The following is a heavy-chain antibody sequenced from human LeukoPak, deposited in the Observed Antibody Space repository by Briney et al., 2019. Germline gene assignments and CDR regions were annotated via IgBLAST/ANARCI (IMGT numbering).Heavy chain of an antibody. Sequence: SETLSLTCTVSVGSVSGYYWSWIRQPPGKGLEWIGYIYYSGSTNYNPSLKSRVTISVDTSKNQFSLKLSSVTTADTAVYYCARLHRGEEAFDIWGQGTMVTVSS. CDR1: VGSVSGYY. CDR3: ARLHRGEEAFDI. V-gene: IGHV4-59*02. J-gene: IGHJ3*02. CDR2: IYYSGST.